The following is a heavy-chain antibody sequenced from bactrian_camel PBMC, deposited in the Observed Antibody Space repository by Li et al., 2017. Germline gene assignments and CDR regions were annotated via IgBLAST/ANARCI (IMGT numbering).Heavy chain of an antibody. J-gene: IGHJ6*01. CDR1: ENYYTRNC. CDR2: IGVDGKT. D-gene: IGHD3*01. Sequence: DVQLVESGGGSVQAGGSLTLSCSVGENYYTRNCVGWFRQAPGKERERVATIGVDGKTDYVDSVKGRFSISRDNAKNTLHLQMNSLKVEDTAMYLCATSAYGPFYLGRDGFGYRGQRTQVTVS. CDR3: ATSAYGPFYLGRDGFGY. V-gene: IGHV3S67*01.